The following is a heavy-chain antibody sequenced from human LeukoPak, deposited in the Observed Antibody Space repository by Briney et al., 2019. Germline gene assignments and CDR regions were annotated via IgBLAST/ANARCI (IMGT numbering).Heavy chain of an antibody. CDR2: ISSSSSYI. CDR1: GFTFSSYG. CDR3: ARDPIVVVPAATPIN. V-gene: IGHV3-21*01. J-gene: IGHJ4*02. Sequence: PGGSLRLSCAASGFTFSSYGMSWVRQAPGKGLEWVSSISSSSSYIYYADSVKGRFTISRDNAKNSLYLQMNSLRAEDTAVYYCARDPIVVVPAATPINWGQGTLVTVSS. D-gene: IGHD2-2*01.